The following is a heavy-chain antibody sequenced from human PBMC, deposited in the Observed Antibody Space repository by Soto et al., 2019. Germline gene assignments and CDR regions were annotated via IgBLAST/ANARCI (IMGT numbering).Heavy chain of an antibody. J-gene: IGHJ4*02. D-gene: IGHD2-21*02. V-gene: IGHV1-18*04. Sequence: GASVKVSCKASGYTFTGYYMHWVRQAPGQGLEWMGWISAYNGNTNYAQKLQGRVTMTTDTSTSTAYMELRSLRSDDTAVYYCVRATDVYIVVVTAILDYWGQGTLVTVSS. CDR2: ISAYNGNT. CDR3: VRATDVYIVVVTAILDY. CDR1: GYTFTGYY.